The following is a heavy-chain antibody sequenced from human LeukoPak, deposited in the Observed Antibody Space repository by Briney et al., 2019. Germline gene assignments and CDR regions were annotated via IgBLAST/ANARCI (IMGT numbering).Heavy chain of an antibody. CDR2: IYTSGST. CDR1: VGSISSYY. CDR3: AREGIAAASDY. Sequence: PSETLSLTCTVSVGSISSYYWSWIRQPAGKGLEWIGRIYTSGSTKYNPSLKSRVTMSVDTSKNQFSLKLTSVTAADTAVYYCAREGIAAASDYWGQGTLVTVSS. J-gene: IGHJ4*02. D-gene: IGHD6-13*01. V-gene: IGHV4-4*07.